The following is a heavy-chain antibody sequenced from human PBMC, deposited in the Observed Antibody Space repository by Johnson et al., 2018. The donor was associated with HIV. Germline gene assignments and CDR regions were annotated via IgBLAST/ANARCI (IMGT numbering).Heavy chain of an antibody. D-gene: IGHD3-22*01. V-gene: IGHV3-30*04. CDR2: ISYDGSNK. Sequence: QVQLVESGGGVVQPGRSLRLSCAASGFTFSSYAMHWVRQAPGKGLEWVAVISYDGSNKYYADSVKGRFTISRDNAKNSLYLQMNSLRAEDTALYYCARAPPYYGGYSVSDAFDIWGQGRMITVSS. J-gene: IGHJ3*02. CDR1: GFTFSSYA. CDR3: ARAPPYYGGYSVSDAFDI.